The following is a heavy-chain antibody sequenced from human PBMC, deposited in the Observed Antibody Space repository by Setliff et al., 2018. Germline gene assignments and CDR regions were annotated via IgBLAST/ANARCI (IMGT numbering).Heavy chain of an antibody. V-gene: IGHV1-46*01. D-gene: IGHD3-3*01. CDR2: INPSGGLT. CDR1: GYTFTAYY. CDR3: ARDRYYNSWSGTSITAPHDAFDI. Sequence: ASVKVSCKTSGYTFTAYYIYWVRQAPGHGLEWMGIINPSGGLTRYAQKFQGRVTMTRDXXTSTVYXXXXXXXXXXXXXXXCARDRYYNSWSGTSITAPHDAFDIWGQGTMVTVSS. J-gene: IGHJ3*02.